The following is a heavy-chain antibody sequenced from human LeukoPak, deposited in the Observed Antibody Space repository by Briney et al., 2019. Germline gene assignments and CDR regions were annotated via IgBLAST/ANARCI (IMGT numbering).Heavy chain of an antibody. CDR2: IYPGDSDT. Sequence: GESLKISCKGSGYTFNNYWIGWVRQMPGKGLEWMGIIYPGDSDTRYSPSFEGQVTISADKSISTAFLQWSSLKASDTAMYYCARPRGYYYYYMDVWGKGTTVTVSS. CDR3: ARPRGYYYYYMDV. CDR1: GYTFNNYW. V-gene: IGHV5-51*01. J-gene: IGHJ6*03.